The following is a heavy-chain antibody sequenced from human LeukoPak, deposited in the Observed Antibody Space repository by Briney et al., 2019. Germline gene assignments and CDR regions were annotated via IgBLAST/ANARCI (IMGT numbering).Heavy chain of an antibody. CDR2: INPNSGGT. CDR1: GYTFTGYY. CDR3: ARAIPGTYVVVPAAGAFDI. Sequence: ASVKVSCKASGYTFTGYYMHWVRQAPGQGLEWMGWINPNSGGTNYAQKFQGRVTMTRDTSISTAYMELSRLRSDDTAVYYCARAIPGTYVVVPAAGAFDIWGQGTMVTVSS. V-gene: IGHV1-2*02. J-gene: IGHJ3*02. D-gene: IGHD2-2*01.